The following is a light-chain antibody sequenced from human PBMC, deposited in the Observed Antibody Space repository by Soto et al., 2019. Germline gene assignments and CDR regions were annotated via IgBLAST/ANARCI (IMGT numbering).Light chain of an antibody. CDR3: CSYAGSSYV. CDR2: EGS. V-gene: IGLV2-23*01. J-gene: IGLJ1*01. Sequence: QSVLTQPASVSGSPGQSITISCTGTSSDVGSYNLVSWYQQHPAKAPKLMIYEGSKRPSGVSNRFSGSKSGNTASLTISGLQAEDEADYYCCSYAGSSYVFGTGTKVTVL. CDR1: SSDVGSYNL.